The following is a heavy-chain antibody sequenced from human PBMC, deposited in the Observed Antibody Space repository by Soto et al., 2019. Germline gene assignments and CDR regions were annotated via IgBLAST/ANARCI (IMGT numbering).Heavy chain of an antibody. CDR3: ARVYDSSGYYYVFGY. Sequence: PGGSLRLSCAASGFTFRSYDMNWVRQAPGKGLEWVSYITGSGSTKYYADSVKGRFTISRDNAKNSLYLQMNSLRAEDTAVYYCARVYDSSGYYYVFGYWGQGTLVTVSS. CDR1: GFTFRSYD. CDR2: ITGSGSTK. J-gene: IGHJ4*02. V-gene: IGHV3-48*03. D-gene: IGHD3-22*01.